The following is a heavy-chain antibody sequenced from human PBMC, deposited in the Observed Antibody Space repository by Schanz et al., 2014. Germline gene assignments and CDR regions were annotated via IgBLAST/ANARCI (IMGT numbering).Heavy chain of an antibody. CDR1: GFTFRGYA. Sequence: DVQLLESGGGLVQPGGSLRLSCAASGFTFRGYAMSWVRQAPGRGLEWVSIISGSGGNTYYADAVRGRFTISRDNSKTYVELKRLSPQDKAVDECARARDAENMARITDYFDYWGQGTMVTVSS. CDR3: ARDAENMARITDYFDY. V-gene: IGHV3-23*01. D-gene: IGHD5-12*01. CDR2: ISGSGGNT. J-gene: IGHJ4*03.